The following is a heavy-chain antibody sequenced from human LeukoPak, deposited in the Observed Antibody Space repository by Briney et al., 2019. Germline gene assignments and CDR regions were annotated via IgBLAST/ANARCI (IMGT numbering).Heavy chain of an antibody. Sequence: GGSLRLSCAASGFTFSSYGMHWVRQAPGKGLEWVAFIRYDGSNKYYADSVKGRFTISRDNSKNTLYLQMNSLRAEDTAVYYCAKEAGVVITLSWFDPWGQGTLVTVSS. D-gene: IGHD3-3*01. CDR1: GFTFSSYG. J-gene: IGHJ5*02. CDR3: AKEAGVVITLSWFDP. V-gene: IGHV3-30*02. CDR2: IRYDGSNK.